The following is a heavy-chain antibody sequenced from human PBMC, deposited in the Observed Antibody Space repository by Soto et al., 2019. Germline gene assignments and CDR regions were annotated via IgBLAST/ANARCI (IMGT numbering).Heavy chain of an antibody. V-gene: IGHV1-46*01. CDR1: RSSFTTYY. D-gene: IGHD3-22*01. CDR2: INPSGGRT. Sequence: ASVNVSCKACRSSFTTYYMLLVRLAPGQGLEWMGIINPSGGRTTYAQKFQRRVTMTRNTSTSTFHMELSSLASEDTAVYYCADMYHYASSGYYDYWGQGTLVTVSS. CDR3: ADMYHYASSGYYDY. J-gene: IGHJ4*02.